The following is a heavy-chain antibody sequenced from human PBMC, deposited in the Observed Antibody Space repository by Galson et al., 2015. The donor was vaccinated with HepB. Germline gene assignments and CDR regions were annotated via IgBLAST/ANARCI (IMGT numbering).Heavy chain of an antibody. V-gene: IGHV1-69*02. CDR2: IIPILGIA. CDR1: GGTFSNYT. J-gene: IGHJ4*02. CDR3: ARGRRGYCSGGSCYYATIDY. Sequence: SVKVSCKASGGTFSNYTISWVRQAPGQGLEWMGRIIPILGIANYAQKFQGRVTITADKSTSTAYMELSSLRSEDTAVYYCARGRRGYCSGGSCYYATIDYWGQGTLVTVSS. D-gene: IGHD2-15*01.